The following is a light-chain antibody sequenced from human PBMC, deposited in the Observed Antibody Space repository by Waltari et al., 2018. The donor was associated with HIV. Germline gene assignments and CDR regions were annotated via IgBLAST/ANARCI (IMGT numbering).Light chain of an antibody. CDR1: PSLLFGSNNKNR. V-gene: IGKV4-1*01. CDR2: WAS. J-gene: IGKJ4*01. Sequence: DIVMTQSTDSLSVSLGERATIDCKSSPSLLFGSNNKNRLAWYQQRPGQPPKLLISWASTREFGVPDRFSGSGSGTDFTLTINSLQAEAVAVYYCQQFSLSPPLPFGGGTKVEIK. CDR3: QQFSLSPPLP.